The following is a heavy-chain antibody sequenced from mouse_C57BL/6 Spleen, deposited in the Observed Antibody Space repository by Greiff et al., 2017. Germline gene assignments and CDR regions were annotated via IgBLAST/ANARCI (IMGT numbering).Heavy chain of an antibody. J-gene: IGHJ3*01. CDR3: ARRENPSWFAY. Sequence: VQLQQPGAELVKPGASVKLSCKASGYTFPSYWMQWVKQRPGQGLEWIGEIDPSDSYTNYNQKFKGKATLTVDTSSSTAYMQLSSLTSEDSAVYYCARRENPSWFAYWGQGTLVTVSA. CDR1: GYTFPSYW. CDR2: IDPSDSYT. V-gene: IGHV1-50*01.